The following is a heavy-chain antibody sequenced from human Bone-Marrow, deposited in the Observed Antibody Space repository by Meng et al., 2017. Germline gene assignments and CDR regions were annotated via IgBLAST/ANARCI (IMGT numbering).Heavy chain of an antibody. Sequence: SETLSLTCTVSGGSISSYYWSWIRQPPGKGLEWIGYIYYSGSTNYNPSLKSRVTISVDTSKNQFSLKLSSVTAADTAVYYCAGSQWFGELLYFDYWGQGTLVTVSS. D-gene: IGHD3-10*01. J-gene: IGHJ4*02. CDR1: GGSISSYY. CDR2: IYYSGST. V-gene: IGHV4-59*01. CDR3: AGSQWFGELLYFDY.